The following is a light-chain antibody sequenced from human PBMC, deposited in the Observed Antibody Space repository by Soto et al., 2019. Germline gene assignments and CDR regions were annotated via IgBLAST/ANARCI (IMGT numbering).Light chain of an antibody. CDR3: QQSNSFPIT. CDR2: KAS. J-gene: IGKJ5*01. CDR1: QPISTW. V-gene: IGKV1D-12*01. Sequence: DIEMTQSPSSVSASVGDRVTITCRASQPISTWLAWSQQKPGEPPKLLIYKASSLQSGVPSRFSGSGSGTDFTLTINSLQPEDFATYYCQQSNSFPITFGQGTRLEIK.